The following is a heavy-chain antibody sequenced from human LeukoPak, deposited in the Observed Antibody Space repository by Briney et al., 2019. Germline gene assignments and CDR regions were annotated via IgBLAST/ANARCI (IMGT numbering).Heavy chain of an antibody. CDR3: ARGFGAGNYYYGWFDP. CDR2: IHDSGST. D-gene: IGHD3-10*01. J-gene: IGHJ5*02. Sequence: KPSETLSLTCTVSGGSISSGDYHWNWIRQPPGEGLEWIGFIHDSGSTYYNPSLKSRIIISRDVSKKQFSLELSSVTAADTAVYYCARGFGAGNYYYGWFDPWGQGTLVTVSS. V-gene: IGHV4-30-4*01. CDR1: GGSISSGDYH.